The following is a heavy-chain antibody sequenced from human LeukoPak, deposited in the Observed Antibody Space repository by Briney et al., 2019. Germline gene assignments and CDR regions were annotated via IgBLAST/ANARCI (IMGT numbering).Heavy chain of an antibody. Sequence: SETLSLTCTVSGGSISSYYWSWIRQPPGKGLEWIGYIYYSGSTNYNPSLKSRVTISVDTSKNQFSLKLSSVTAADTAVYYCARHKYYYDGSGHIKYNWFDPWGQGTLVTVSS. V-gene: IGHV4-59*08. CDR1: GGSISSYY. CDR3: ARHKYYYDGSGHIKYNWFDP. D-gene: IGHD3-22*01. J-gene: IGHJ5*02. CDR2: IYYSGST.